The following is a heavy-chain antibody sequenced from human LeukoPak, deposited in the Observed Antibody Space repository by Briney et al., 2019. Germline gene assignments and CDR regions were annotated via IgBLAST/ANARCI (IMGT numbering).Heavy chain of an antibody. CDR3: AKADEVEALVGASTGSDYFDY. D-gene: IGHD1-26*01. CDR2: ISTSGSTI. CDR1: KFTFSDHY. J-gene: IGHJ4*02. Sequence: GGSLRLSCAASKFTFSDHYMSWIRQAPGKGLEWVSYISTSGSTIYYADSVKGRFTISRDNSKNTLYLQMNSLRAEDTAVYYCAKADEVEALVGASTGSDYFDYWGQGTLVTVSS. V-gene: IGHV3-11*01.